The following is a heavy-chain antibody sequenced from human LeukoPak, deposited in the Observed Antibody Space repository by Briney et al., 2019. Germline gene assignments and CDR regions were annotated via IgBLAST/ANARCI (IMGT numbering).Heavy chain of an antibody. V-gene: IGHV1-2*02. CDR3: ARGWGSITMIGGPLDV. J-gene: IGHJ6*04. Sequence: ASVKVSCKASGYTFTGYYMHWVRQAPGQGLEWMGWINPNSGGTNYAQKFQGRVTMTRDTSISTAYMELSRLRSDDTAVYYCARGWGSITMIGGPLDVWGKGTTVTVSS. CDR2: INPNSGGT. CDR1: GYTFTGYY. D-gene: IGHD3-22*01.